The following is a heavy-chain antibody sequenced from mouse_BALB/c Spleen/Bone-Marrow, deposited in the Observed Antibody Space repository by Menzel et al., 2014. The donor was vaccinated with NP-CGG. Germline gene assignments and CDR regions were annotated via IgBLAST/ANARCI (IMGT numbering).Heavy chain of an antibody. CDR1: GFSIKDTY. V-gene: IGHV14-3*02. CDR3: AAYYYGSSYWFAY. CDR2: IDPANGNT. D-gene: IGHD1-1*01. J-gene: IGHJ3*01. Sequence: EVQLQQSGAELVKPGASVKLSCTASGFSIKDTYMHWVKQRPEQGLEWIGRIDPANGNTKYDPKFQGKATITADTSSNTAYLQLSSLTSEDTAVYYCAAYYYGSSYWFAYWGQGTLVTVSA.